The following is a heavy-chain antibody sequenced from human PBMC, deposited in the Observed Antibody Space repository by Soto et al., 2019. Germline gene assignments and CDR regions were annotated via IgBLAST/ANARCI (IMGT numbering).Heavy chain of an antibody. CDR3: AKSLDINWKNWFDP. CDR2: ISGSDGRT. D-gene: IGHD1-1*01. Sequence: GGSLRLSCAASGFTFSSSAMNWVRQAPGKGLEWVSVISGSDGRTYYADSVKGRFTISRDNSKNTLYLDINSLRAEDTAVFYCAKSLDINWKNWFDPWGQGTLVTVSS. V-gene: IGHV3-23*01. CDR1: GFTFSSSA. J-gene: IGHJ5*02.